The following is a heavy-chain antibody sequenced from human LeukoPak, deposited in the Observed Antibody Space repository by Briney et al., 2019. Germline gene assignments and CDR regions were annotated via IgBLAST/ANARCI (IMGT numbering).Heavy chain of an antibody. Sequence: SETLSLTCVVHSGSFSGYFWSWIRQPPGEGLEWIGEIHHSGSTNYNPSLKRRVTVSVETSKNHFSLKLYSVTAADTAVYYCAREGPAAIRVFDYWGQGTLVTVSS. J-gene: IGHJ4*02. D-gene: IGHD2-2*02. CDR2: IHHSGST. V-gene: IGHV4-34*01. CDR3: AREGPAAIRVFDY. CDR1: SGSFSGYF.